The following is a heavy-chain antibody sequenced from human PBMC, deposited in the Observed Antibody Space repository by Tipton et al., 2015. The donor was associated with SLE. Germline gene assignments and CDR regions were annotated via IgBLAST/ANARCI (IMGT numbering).Heavy chain of an antibody. CDR2: IFYTGST. V-gene: IGHV4-4*02. CDR3: ARRHYSGPFDS. CDR1: GDSISNGDW. D-gene: IGHD5-12*01. Sequence: TLSLTCAVSGDSISNGDWRSWVRQPPGKGLEWIGSIFYTGSTYYNPSLKSRVSFSIDTSKHQFSLKLNSVTAADTAVYYCARRHYSGPFDSWGQGTLVTVSS. J-gene: IGHJ4*02.